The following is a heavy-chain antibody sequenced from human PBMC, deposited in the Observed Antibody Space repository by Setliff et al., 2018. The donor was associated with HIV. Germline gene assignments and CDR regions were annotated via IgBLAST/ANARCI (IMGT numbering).Heavy chain of an antibody. CDR1: GGSFSGYY. CDR3: ARGTHGDFDY. Sequence: SETLSLTCAVYGGSFSGYYWSWIRQPPGKGLEWIGEINHSGSTNYNPSLKSRVTISVDTSKNQFSLKLSSVTAADTAVYYCARGTHGDFDYWGQGTLVTVPS. V-gene: IGHV4-34*01. CDR2: INHSGST. D-gene: IGHD4-17*01. J-gene: IGHJ4*02.